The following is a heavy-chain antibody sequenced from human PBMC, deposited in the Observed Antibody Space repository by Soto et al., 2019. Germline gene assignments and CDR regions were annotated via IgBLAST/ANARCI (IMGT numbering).Heavy chain of an antibody. CDR2: ISAYNGNT. J-gene: IGHJ4*02. CDR1: GYTFTSYG. D-gene: IGHD3-22*01. Sequence: ASVKVSCKASGYTFTSYGISWVRQAPGQGLEWMGWISAYNGNTNYAQKLQGRVTMTTDTSTSTAYMELRSLRSDDTAVYYCADTRYDSSVYYYLDYWGQGTLVTVSS. V-gene: IGHV1-18*01. CDR3: ADTRYDSSVYYYLDY.